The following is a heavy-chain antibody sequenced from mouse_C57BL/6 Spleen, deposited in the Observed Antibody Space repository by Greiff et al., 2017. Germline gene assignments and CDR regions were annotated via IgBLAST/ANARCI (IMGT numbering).Heavy chain of an antibody. CDR1: GFSLSTSGMG. D-gene: IGHD1-1*01. CDR2: IYWDDDQ. Sequence: QVTLKESGPGILQSSQTLSLTCSFSGFSLSTSGMGVSWIRQPSGKGLEWLAHIYWDDDQRYNPSLKSRLTISKDTSRNQVFLKITSVDTADTATYYCARRRLTTVVDWYFDVWGTGTTVTVSS. CDR3: ARRRLTTVVDWYFDV. J-gene: IGHJ1*03. V-gene: IGHV8-12*01.